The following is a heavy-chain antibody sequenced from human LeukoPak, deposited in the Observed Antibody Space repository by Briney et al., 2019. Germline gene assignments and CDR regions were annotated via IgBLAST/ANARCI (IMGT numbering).Heavy chain of an antibody. J-gene: IGHJ6*02. Sequence: GGSLRLSCAASGFTFSSYWMNWARQAPGKGLEWVAGINHNGNVNYYVDSVKGRFTISRDNAKNSLYLQMSNLRAEDTAVYFCARGGGLDVWGQGATVTVSS. V-gene: IGHV3-7*03. CDR2: INHNGNVN. CDR1: GFTFSSYW. D-gene: IGHD3-16*01. CDR3: ARGGGLDV.